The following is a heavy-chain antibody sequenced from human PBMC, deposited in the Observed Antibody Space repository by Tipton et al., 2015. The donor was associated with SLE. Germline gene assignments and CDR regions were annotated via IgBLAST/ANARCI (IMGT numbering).Heavy chain of an antibody. V-gene: IGHV3-48*03. J-gene: IGHJ4*02. Sequence: GSLRLSCEASGFTFSSYEMNWVRQAPGKGLEWVSYISSSGNTIYYAESVKGRFTISRDNAKNSLYLQMNSLSAEDTAVYYCAWGSGWWEPIGGFDYWGQGTLVTVSS. D-gene: IGHD2-15*01. CDR3: AWGSGWWEPIGGFDY. CDR1: GFTFSSYE. CDR2: ISSSGNTI.